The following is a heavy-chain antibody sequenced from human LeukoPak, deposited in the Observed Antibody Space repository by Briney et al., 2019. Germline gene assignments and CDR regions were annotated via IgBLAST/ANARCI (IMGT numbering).Heavy chain of an antibody. D-gene: IGHD1-1*01. V-gene: IGHV1-2*02. CDR3: AVLVQLTDY. J-gene: IGHJ4*02. CDR1: GYTFTDYY. CDR2: INPNSGGT. Sequence: ASVKVSCKASGYTFTDYYIHWVRQAPGQGLEWMGWINPNSGGTNSAQKFQGRVTMTRDTSISTAYMELSSLRSDDTAVYYCAVLVQLTDYWGQGTLVTVSS.